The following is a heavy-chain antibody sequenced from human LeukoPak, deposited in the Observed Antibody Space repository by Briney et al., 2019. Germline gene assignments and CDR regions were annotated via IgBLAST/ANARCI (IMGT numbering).Heavy chain of an antibody. V-gene: IGHV4-4*07. J-gene: IGHJ4*02. CDR3: ARDGAVAGTVDY. Sequence: PSETLSLTCTVSGGSISSYYWSWIRQPAGKGLEWIGRIYTSGSTNYNPSLKSRVTISVDKSKNQSSLKLSSVTAADTAVYYCARDGAVAGTVDYWGQGTLVTVSS. CDR1: GGSISSYY. D-gene: IGHD6-19*01. CDR2: IYTSGST.